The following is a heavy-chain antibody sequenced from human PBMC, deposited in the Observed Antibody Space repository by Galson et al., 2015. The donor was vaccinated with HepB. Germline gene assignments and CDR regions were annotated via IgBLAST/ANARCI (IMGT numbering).Heavy chain of an antibody. Sequence: SVKVSCKASGYTFTSYAMHWVRQAPGQRLEWMGWINAGNGNTKYSQKFQGRVTITRDTSASTAYMELSSLRSEDTAVYYCARDRSRTRQYSSSWYGWFDPWGQGTLVTVSS. CDR1: GYTFTSYA. CDR3: ARDRSRTRQYSSSWYGWFDP. J-gene: IGHJ5*02. D-gene: IGHD6-13*01. CDR2: INAGNGNT. V-gene: IGHV1-3*01.